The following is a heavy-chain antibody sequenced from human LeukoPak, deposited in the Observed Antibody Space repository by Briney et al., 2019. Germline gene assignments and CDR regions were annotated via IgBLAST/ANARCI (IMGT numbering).Heavy chain of an antibody. Sequence: GGSLRLSCAASGFTFSSYAMHWVRQAPGKGLEWVAVISYDGGNKYYADSVKGRFTISRDNSKNTLYLQMNSLRAEDTAVYYCARAGSGWYLDYWGQGTLVTVSS. CDR2: ISYDGGNK. V-gene: IGHV3-30*04. CDR1: GFTFSSYA. CDR3: ARAGSGWYLDY. D-gene: IGHD6-19*01. J-gene: IGHJ4*02.